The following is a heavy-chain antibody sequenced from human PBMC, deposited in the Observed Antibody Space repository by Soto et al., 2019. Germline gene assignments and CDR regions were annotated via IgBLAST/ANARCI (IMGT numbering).Heavy chain of an antibody. CDR1: GGSINSYC. V-gene: IGHV4-59*08. CDR2: IFDSGNA. D-gene: IGHD4-4*01. J-gene: IGHJ4*02. CDR3: VRHRRTTVAKFYFDN. Sequence: QVQLQESGPGLVKPSETLSLTCTVSGGSINSYCWSWIRQPPGKGLEWIAYIFDSGNANYNPSLTSRVTISVDTSKNQFSLKLTSVTAADTAVYYCVRHRRTTVAKFYFDNWGQGALVTVSS.